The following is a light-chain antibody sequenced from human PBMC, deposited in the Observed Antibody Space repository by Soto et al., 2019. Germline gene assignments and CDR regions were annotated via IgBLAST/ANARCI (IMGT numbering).Light chain of an antibody. CDR2: GAS. V-gene: IGKV3-20*01. CDR3: QQYDSYPWT. CDR1: QSVSRSY. J-gene: IGKJ1*01. Sequence: EIVLTQSPGTLSLSPGERATLSCRASQSVSRSYLAWYQQKLGQAPRLLIYGASSRATGIPDRFSGSGSGTDFTLTISRLEPEDCAVYYCQQYDSYPWTFGQGTTVEIK.